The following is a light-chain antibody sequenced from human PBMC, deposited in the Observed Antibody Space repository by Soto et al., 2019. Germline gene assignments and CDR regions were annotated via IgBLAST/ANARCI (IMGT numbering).Light chain of an antibody. J-gene: IGKJ3*01. CDR3: QKYNRVPFS. Sequence: DIQMTQSPSYLSASVGDRVSISCRASQPISIYLAWYQQKPGMVPQLLIYSASTLQSGVPSRFSASGSGTNFTLTISSLQPGDVATYFCQKYNRVPFSFGPGTKVALK. V-gene: IGKV1-27*01. CDR1: QPISIY. CDR2: SAS.